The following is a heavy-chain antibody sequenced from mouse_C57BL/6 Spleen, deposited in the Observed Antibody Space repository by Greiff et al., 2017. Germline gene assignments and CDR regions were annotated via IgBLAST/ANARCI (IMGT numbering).Heavy chain of an antibody. CDR3: ARDGSSYYFDY. Sequence: EVQRVESGGGLVKPGGSLKLSCAASGFTFSSYAMSWVRQTPEKRLEWVATISDGGSYTYYPDNVKGRFTISRDNAKNNLYLQMGHLKSEDTAMYYCARDGSSYYFDYWGQGTALAVCS. D-gene: IGHD1-1*01. V-gene: IGHV5-4*01. CDR2: ISDGGSYT. CDR1: GFTFSSYA. J-gene: IGHJ2*01.